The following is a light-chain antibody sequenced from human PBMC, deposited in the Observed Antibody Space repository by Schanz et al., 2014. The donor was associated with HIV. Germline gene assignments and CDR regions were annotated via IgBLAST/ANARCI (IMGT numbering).Light chain of an antibody. CDR1: SGDVGRYDY. V-gene: IGLV2-14*01. CDR3: SSYTSTNTLVV. J-gene: IGLJ2*01. Sequence: QSALTQPASVSGSPGQSITISCTGTSGDVGRYDYVSWYQQHPGQAPKLMIYEVIKRPSGISYRFSGSKSGNTASLTISGLQAEDEGDYYCSSYTSTNTLVVFGGGTQLTVL. CDR2: EVI.